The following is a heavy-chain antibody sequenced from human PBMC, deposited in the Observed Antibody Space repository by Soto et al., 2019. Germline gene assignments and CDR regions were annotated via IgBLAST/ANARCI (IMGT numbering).Heavy chain of an antibody. J-gene: IGHJ5*02. CDR1: NGSIDGFY. CDR2: IYFSGST. D-gene: IGHD3-10*01. CDR3: ARDSGLSIYNWFDP. V-gene: IGHV4-59*01. Sequence: PETLSLTCSVSNGSIDGFYCNWIRQSPEKGLEWIGQIYFSGSTIYSPSFKSRVTLSVDSSKSQVALRLTSVTAADTAVYFCARDSGLSIYNWFDPRCQGVLVT.